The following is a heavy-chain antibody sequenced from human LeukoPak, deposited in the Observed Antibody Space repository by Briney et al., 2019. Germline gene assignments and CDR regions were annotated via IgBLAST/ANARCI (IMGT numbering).Heavy chain of an antibody. J-gene: IGHJ4*02. V-gene: IGHV3-7*01. CDR2: IKEDGSEK. Sequence: GGSLRLSCEASGLTFSTYWMSWVRQAPGKGLEWVANIKEDGSEKYYVDSVKGRFTISRDNAKNSLYLQMNSLRAEDTAVYYCASGYYSRRFDYWGQGTLVTVSS. D-gene: IGHD3-22*01. CDR3: ASGYYSRRFDY. CDR1: GLTFSTYW.